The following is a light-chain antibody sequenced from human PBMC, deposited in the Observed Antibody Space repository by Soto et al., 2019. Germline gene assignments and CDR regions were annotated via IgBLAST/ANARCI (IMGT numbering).Light chain of an antibody. CDR2: DVS. Sequence: QSVLTQPASVSGSPGQSITISCTRTSSDIGGYNYVSWYQQHPGKAPKLIIYDVSNRPSGVSNRFSGSKSGNTASLTISGLQAEDEAGYYCSSYTSSSTRVFGGGTQLTVL. CDR1: SSDIGGYNY. V-gene: IGLV2-14*01. CDR3: SSYTSSSTRV. J-gene: IGLJ3*02.